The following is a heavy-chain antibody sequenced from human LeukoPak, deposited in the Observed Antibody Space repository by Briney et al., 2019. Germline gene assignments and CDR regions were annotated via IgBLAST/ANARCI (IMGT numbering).Heavy chain of an antibody. D-gene: IGHD3-10*01. CDR2: ISDSGSST. Sequence: GGFLRLSCAVSGITLGNYGMSWVRQPPGKGLEWVAGISDSGSSTNYADSVKGRFTISRDTPRNTLYLQMNSLRAEDTAVYFCAKRGVVIRVFLVGFHKEAYYFDSWGQGALVTVSS. CDR1: GITLGNYG. CDR3: AKRGVVIRVFLVGFHKEAYYFDS. J-gene: IGHJ4*02. V-gene: IGHV3-23*01.